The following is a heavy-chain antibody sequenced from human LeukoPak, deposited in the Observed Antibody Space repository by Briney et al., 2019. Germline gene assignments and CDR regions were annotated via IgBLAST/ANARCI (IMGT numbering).Heavy chain of an antibody. CDR1: GGSISSSSYY. J-gene: IGHJ4*02. Sequence: PSETLSLTCTVSGGSISSSSYYWGWIRQPPGKGLEWIGSIYYSGSTYYNPSLKSRVTISVDTSKNQFSLKLSSVTAADTAVYYCASYIRNIVVAVAATPRVWGQGTLVTVSS. CDR3: ASYIRNIVVAVAATPRV. CDR2: IYYSGST. V-gene: IGHV4-39*01. D-gene: IGHD2-15*01.